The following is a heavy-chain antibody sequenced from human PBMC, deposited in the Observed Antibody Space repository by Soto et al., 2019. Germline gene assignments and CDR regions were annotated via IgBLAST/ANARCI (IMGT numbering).Heavy chain of an antibody. Sequence: SETLSPTCTVSGGSISSSGYYCGWIRQPPGKGLEWIGSIYNSGNTYYNPSLKSRITISVDTSKAQFSLKLSSVTAADTAVYYCARRYGASFDYWGQGTLVTVSS. D-gene: IGHD4-17*01. CDR3: ARRYGASFDY. V-gene: IGHV4-39*07. CDR2: IYNSGNT. J-gene: IGHJ4*02. CDR1: GGSISSSGYY.